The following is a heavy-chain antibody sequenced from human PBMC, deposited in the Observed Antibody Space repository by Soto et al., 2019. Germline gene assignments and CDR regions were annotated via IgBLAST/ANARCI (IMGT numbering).Heavy chain of an antibody. CDR2: IYYSVST. V-gene: IGHV4-59*08. D-gene: IGHD3-22*01. CDR1: SGSISSYY. Sequence: SETLSLTCTVSSGSISSYYWSWIRPTPGKGLEWIGYIYYSVSTNYNPSLKSRVTISVDTSKNQFSLKLSSVTAADTAVYYCARWVVVSTGFYFDYWGQGTLVTVSS. J-gene: IGHJ4*02. CDR3: ARWVVVSTGFYFDY.